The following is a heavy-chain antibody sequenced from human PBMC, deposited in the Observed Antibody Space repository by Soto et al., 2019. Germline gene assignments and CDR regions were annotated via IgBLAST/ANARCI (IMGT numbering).Heavy chain of an antibody. Sequence: EVQLVESGGGLVQPGGSLRLSCAASGFTFSSYWMSWVRQAPGKGLEWVANIKQDGSEKYYVDSVKGRFTISRDNAKNSLYLQMNSLRAEDTAVYYCARADAWLGESMPGYWGQGTLVTVSS. V-gene: IGHV3-7*01. CDR3: ARADAWLGESMPGY. CDR2: IKQDGSEK. J-gene: IGHJ4*02. CDR1: GFTFSSYW. D-gene: IGHD3-10*01.